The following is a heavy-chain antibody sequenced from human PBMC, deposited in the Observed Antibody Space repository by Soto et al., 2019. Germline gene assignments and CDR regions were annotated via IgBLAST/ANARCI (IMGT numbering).Heavy chain of an antibody. J-gene: IGHJ3*02. V-gene: IGHV3-74*01. CDR3: AREPIYYGSGSYSLSDAFDI. Sequence: GSLRLSCAASGFTFSSYWMHWVRQAPGKGLVWVSRINSDGSSTSYADSLKGRFTISRDNAKNTLYLQMNSLRAEDTAVYYCAREPIYYGSGSYSLSDAFDIWGQGTMVTVSS. CDR1: GFTFSSYW. D-gene: IGHD3-10*01. CDR2: INSDGSST.